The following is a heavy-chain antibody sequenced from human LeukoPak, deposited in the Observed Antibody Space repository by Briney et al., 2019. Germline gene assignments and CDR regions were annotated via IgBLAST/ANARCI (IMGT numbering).Heavy chain of an antibody. J-gene: IGHJ5*01. CDR3: ARSYSGSPRNGFDS. CDR2: ISGSGGST. V-gene: IGHV3-23*01. Sequence: GGSLRLSCAASGFTFSGYAMSWVRQAPGKGLEWVSGISGSGGSTYYADSVKGRFTFSRDNAKNSLYLQMNSLRVEDTAVYYCARSYSGSPRNGFDSWGQGTLVTVSS. CDR1: GFTFSGYA. D-gene: IGHD1-26*01.